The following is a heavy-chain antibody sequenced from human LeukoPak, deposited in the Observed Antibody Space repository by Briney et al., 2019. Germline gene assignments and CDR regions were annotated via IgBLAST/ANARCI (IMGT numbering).Heavy chain of an antibody. CDR1: GFTFSTYS. V-gene: IGHV3-21*01. CDR2: ISSSSSYT. D-gene: IGHD6-13*01. CDR3: AREPSNAAFDP. J-gene: IGHJ5*02. Sequence: PGGSLRLSCAASGFTFSTYSMNWVRQAPGKGLEWVSVISSSSSYTYYLDSVRGRFTISRDNAKNSLYLQMNSLRAEDTAVYYCAREPSNAAFDPWGQGTLVTVSS.